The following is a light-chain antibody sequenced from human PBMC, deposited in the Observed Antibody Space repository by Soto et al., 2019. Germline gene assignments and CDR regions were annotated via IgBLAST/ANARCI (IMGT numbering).Light chain of an antibody. CDR3: QTWGTGIHYV. V-gene: IGLV4-69*01. CDR1: SGHSSYA. Sequence: QSVLTQSPSASASLGASVKLTCTLSSGHSSYAIAWHQQQPEKGPRYLMKLNSDGSHSKGDGIPDRFSGSSSGAERYLTISSLKSEDEGDYYCQTWGTGIHYVFGTGTKLTVL. J-gene: IGLJ1*01. CDR2: LNSDGSH.